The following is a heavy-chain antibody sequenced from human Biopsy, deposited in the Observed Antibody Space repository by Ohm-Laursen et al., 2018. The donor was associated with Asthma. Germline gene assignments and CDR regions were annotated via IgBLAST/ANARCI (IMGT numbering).Heavy chain of an antibody. CDR2: VSYDGGVA. Sequence: SLRLSCAASGFVFRSHAMHWVRQAPGKGLEWVAVVSYDGGVAHYADSMKGRFTISRDNSKNTVYLDISSLRIEDTAVFYCGIVVAANPFQGDCWGQGTLVTVSS. CDR1: GFVFRSHA. D-gene: IGHD2-15*01. V-gene: IGHV3-30*03. CDR3: GIVVAANPFQGDC. J-gene: IGHJ4*02.